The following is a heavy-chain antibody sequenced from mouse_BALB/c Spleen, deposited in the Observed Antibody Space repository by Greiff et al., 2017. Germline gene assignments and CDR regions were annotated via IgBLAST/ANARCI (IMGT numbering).Heavy chain of an antibody. V-gene: IGHV5-12-2*01. CDR2: ISNGGGST. CDR1: GFTFSSYT. D-gene: IGHD2-14*01. J-gene: IGHJ1*01. Sequence: EVQLVESGGGLVQPGGSLKLSCAASGFTFSSYTMSWVRQTPEKRLEWVAYISNGGGSTYYPDTVKGRFTISRDNAKNTLYLQMSSLKSEDTAMYYCARLRYDRGGYWYFDVWGAGTTVTVSS. CDR3: ARLRYDRGGYWYFDV.